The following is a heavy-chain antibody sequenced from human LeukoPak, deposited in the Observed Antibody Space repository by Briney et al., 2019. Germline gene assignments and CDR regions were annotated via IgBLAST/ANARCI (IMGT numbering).Heavy chain of an antibody. Sequence: GASVQVSCKASGFTFTSSAMQWVRQARGQRLEWIGWIVVGSGNTNYAQKFQERVTITRDMSTSTAYMELSSLRSEDTAVYYCAALPSPSDIAAAGTKGDYWGQGTLVTVSS. CDR3: AALPSPSDIAAAGTKGDY. D-gene: IGHD6-13*01. CDR1: GFTFTSSA. CDR2: IVVGSGNT. V-gene: IGHV1-58*02. J-gene: IGHJ4*02.